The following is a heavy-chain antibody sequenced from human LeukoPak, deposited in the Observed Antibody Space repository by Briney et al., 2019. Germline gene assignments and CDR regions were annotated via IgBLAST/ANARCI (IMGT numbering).Heavy chain of an antibody. CDR1: GFTFSSYA. D-gene: IGHD6-19*01. J-gene: IGHJ4*02. CDR2: ISGSGGST. V-gene: IGHV3-23*01. Sequence: GGSLRLSCAASGFTFSSYAMSWVRQAPGKGLEWVSAISGSGGSTYYADSVKGRFTISRDNSKNTMYLQMNSLRAEDTAVYYCAKNRGHSGWDNYFDYWGQGTLVTVSS. CDR3: AKNRGHSGWDNYFDY.